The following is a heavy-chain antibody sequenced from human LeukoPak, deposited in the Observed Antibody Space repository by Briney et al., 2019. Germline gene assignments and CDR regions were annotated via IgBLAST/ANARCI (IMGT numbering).Heavy chain of an antibody. V-gene: IGHV3-43D*03. CDR3: AKDTGYYGSGSYYKGGYFDY. J-gene: IGHJ4*02. CDR2: ISWDGGST. CDR1: GFTFDDYA. D-gene: IGHD3-10*01. Sequence: GGPLRLSCAASGFTFDDYAMHWVRQAPGKGLEWVSLISWDGGSTYYADSVKGRFTISRDNSKNSLYLQMNSLRAEDTALYYCAKDTGYYGSGSYYKGGYFDYWGQGTLVTVSS.